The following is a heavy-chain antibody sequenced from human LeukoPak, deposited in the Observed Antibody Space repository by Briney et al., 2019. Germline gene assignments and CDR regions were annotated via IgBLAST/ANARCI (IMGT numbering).Heavy chain of an antibody. CDR1: GFTVSGKY. Sequence: GGSLRLSCAASGFTVSGKYMSWVRQAPGKGLEWISLIYSGGDTYYPDSVRGRFTISRDNSKNTLYLQMNSLRAEDTAVYYCARGPPACSTNCYGYLDYWGQGTLVTVSS. D-gene: IGHD2-2*01. CDR2: IYSGGDT. J-gene: IGHJ4*02. CDR3: ARGPPACSTNCYGYLDY. V-gene: IGHV3-53*01.